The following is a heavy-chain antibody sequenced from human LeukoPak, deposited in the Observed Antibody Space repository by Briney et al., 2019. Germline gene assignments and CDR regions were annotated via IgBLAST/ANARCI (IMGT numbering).Heavy chain of an antibody. J-gene: IGHJ4*02. V-gene: IGHV4-59*12. CDR3: ARGDYDFWSGYYTFDY. CDR2: SYYSGST. Sequence: SETLSLTCTVSRGSFSGYYWSWIRQPPGKGLECLGYSYYSGSTNYNPSLKSRVSISVDTSKNQFSLKLSSVTAADTAVYYCARGDYDFWSGYYTFDYWGQGTLVTVSS. D-gene: IGHD3-3*01. CDR1: RGSFSGYY.